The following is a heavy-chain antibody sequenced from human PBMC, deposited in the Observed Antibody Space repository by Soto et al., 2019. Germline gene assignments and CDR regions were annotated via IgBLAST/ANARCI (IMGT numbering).Heavy chain of an antibody. J-gene: IGHJ4*02. V-gene: IGHV3-11*05. CDR3: ARDQYYNSGNDY. CDR2: ISSSSTYT. D-gene: IGHD3-10*01. CDR1: GFTFSDYY. Sequence: QVQLVESGGGLVKPGGSLRLSCAASGFTFSDYYMSWIRQAPGKGLEWVSYISSSSTYTKYADSVKGRSTISRDNAKNSPSLQMNSLRAEDPAVYYCARDQYYNSGNDYWGQGTLVTVSS.